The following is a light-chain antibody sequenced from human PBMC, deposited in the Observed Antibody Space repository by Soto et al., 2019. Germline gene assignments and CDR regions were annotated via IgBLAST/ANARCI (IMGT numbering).Light chain of an antibody. CDR3: QHYGGLPRA. CDR2: GAS. V-gene: IGKV3-20*01. J-gene: IGKJ2*01. Sequence: EIVLTQSPGTLSLSPGESATLSCRASQSTSSNYLAWYQQKPGQAPRLLIYGASSRATGIPDRFSGSGSGTDFTLTISGLEPEDFAVYYCQHYGGLPRAFGQGTKLEIK. CDR1: QSTSSNY.